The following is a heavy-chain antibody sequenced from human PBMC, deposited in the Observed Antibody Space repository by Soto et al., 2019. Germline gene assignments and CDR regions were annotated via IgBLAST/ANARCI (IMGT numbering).Heavy chain of an antibody. CDR1: GFSLSTSAVG. CDR3: AHLVVAGLTYYFDY. V-gene: IGHV2-5*02. J-gene: IGHJ4*02. CDR2: IYWDDDK. Sequence: QITLKESGPTLVKPTQTLTLTCTFSGFSLSTSAVGVGWIRQPPGKALEWLAFIYWDDDKRYSPSLKSSLTITKDTSKHQVVLVMTNMDPVDTATYYCAHLVVAGLTYYFDYWCQGTLVSVSS. D-gene: IGHD2-15*01.